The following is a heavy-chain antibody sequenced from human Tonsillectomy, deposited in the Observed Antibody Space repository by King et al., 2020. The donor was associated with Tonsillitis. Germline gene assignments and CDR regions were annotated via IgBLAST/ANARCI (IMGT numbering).Heavy chain of an antibody. Sequence: VQLVESGGGLVQPGGSLRLSCAASGFTFSSYWMSWGRQSPGKGLEWGANIKQDGSEAYYVDSVTGRLTISRDNAENSLYLQMNSLRAEDTAVYYCARDPLTATRAFDLWGRGTLVTVSS. J-gene: IGHJ2*01. D-gene: IGHD1-14*01. CDR2: IKQDGSEA. CDR3: ARDPLTATRAFDL. CDR1: GFTFSSYW. V-gene: IGHV3-7*03.